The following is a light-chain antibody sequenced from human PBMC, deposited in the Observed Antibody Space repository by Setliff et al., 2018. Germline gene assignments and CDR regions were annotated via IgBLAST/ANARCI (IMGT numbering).Light chain of an antibody. V-gene: IGLV1-40*01. CDR3: QSYDSSLSGYV. J-gene: IGLJ1*01. Sequence: VSGAPGQRVTTSCTGSSSNIGAGYDVHWYQQLPGTAPKLLIYGNSNRPSGVPDRFSGSKSGTSASLAITGLQAEDEADYYCQSYDSSLSGYVFGTGTKVTVL. CDR1: SSNIGAGYD. CDR2: GNS.